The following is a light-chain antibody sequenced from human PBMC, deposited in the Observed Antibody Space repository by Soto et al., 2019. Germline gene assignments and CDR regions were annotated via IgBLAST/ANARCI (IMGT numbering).Light chain of an antibody. CDR1: QSVSSQ. J-gene: IGKJ4*01. Sequence: EIVLTQSPAILSLSPGERATLSCRASQSVSSQLAWYQQKPGQAPRLLIYDASNRATGIPARFSGSGSATDFTLTISSLEPEDFAVYFCQQRCDWPLTFGGGTKVNIK. V-gene: IGKV3-11*01. CDR2: DAS. CDR3: QQRCDWPLT.